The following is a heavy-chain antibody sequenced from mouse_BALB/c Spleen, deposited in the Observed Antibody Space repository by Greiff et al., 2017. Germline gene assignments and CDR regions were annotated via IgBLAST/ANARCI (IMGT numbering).Heavy chain of an antibody. CDR3: ARHEVGGYYYGSSYGWFAY. D-gene: IGHD1-1*01. CDR1: GYTFTEYI. CDR2: FYPGSGSI. J-gene: IGHJ3*01. Sequence: VQLQQSGAELVKPGASVKLSCKASGYTFTEYIIHWVKQRPGQGLEWIGWFYPGSGSIKYNEKFKDKATLTADKSSSTVYMELSRLTSEDSAVYFCARHEVGGYYYGSSYGWFAYWGQGTLVTVSA. V-gene: IGHV1-62-2*01.